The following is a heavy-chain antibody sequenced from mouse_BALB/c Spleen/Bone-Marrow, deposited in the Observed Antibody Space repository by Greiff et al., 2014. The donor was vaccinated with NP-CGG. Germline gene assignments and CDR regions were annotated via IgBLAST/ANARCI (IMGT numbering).Heavy chain of an antibody. CDR2: IYPGDGDT. CDR3: ARGGISVDY. CDR1: GYAFSVYW. J-gene: IGHJ2*01. V-gene: IGHV1-80*01. Sequence: QVQLQQSGAELVRPGSSVKISYKAFGYAFSVYWMNWVKQGPGQGLEWIGQIYPGDGDTNYNGKFKGRATLTADKSSNTAYMQLSSLTSEDSAVYFCARGGISVDYWGQGTTLTVSS.